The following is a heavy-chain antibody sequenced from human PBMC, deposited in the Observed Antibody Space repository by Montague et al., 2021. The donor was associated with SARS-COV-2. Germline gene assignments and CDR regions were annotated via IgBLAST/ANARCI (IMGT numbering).Heavy chain of an antibody. CDR2: IYYSGST. CDR3: ARAGSGSYSFCYYYGMDV. V-gene: IGHV4-59*08. J-gene: IGHJ6*02. CDR1: GGSISRYY. Sequence: SETLSLTCTVSGGSISRYYWSWIRQPPGKGLEWIGYIYYSGSTNYNPSLKSRVTISVDTSKNQFSLKLSSVTAADTAVYYCARAGSGSYSFCYYYGMDVWGQGTTVTVSS. D-gene: IGHD3-10*01.